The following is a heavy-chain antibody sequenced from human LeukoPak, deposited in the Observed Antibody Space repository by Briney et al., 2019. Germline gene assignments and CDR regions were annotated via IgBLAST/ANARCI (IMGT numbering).Heavy chain of an antibody. Sequence: PGGSLRLSCATSGFTFSDYAMSRVRQAPGKGLEWVSTISGSGGTTYYADSVKGRFTISRDNSKNTLYLQMDTLRADDTAVYYCARISSSWFFDFWGQGTLVTVSS. CDR1: GFTFSDYA. CDR3: ARISSSWFFDF. V-gene: IGHV3-23*01. J-gene: IGHJ4*02. CDR2: ISGSGGTT. D-gene: IGHD6-13*01.